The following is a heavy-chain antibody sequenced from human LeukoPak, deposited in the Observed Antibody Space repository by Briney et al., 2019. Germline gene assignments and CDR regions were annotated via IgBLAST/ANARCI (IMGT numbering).Heavy chain of an antibody. CDR2: IYYSGST. Sequence: SETLSLTCTVSGGSISSSSYYWCWIRQPPGKGLEWIGSIYYSGSTYYNPSLKSRVTISVDTSKNQFSLKLSSVTAADTAVYYCTPQWGYYDSSGYAFDIWGQGTMVTVSS. D-gene: IGHD3-22*01. V-gene: IGHV4-39*01. J-gene: IGHJ3*02. CDR3: TPQWGYYDSSGYAFDI. CDR1: GGSISSSSYY.